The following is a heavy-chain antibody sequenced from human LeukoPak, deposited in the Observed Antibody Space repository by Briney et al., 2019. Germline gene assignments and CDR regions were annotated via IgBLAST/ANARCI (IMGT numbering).Heavy chain of an antibody. D-gene: IGHD3-16*02. CDR2: IKQDGSEK. CDR3: ARGFFYYDYVWGSYRFYYFDY. Sequence: PGGSLRLSCAASGFTFSSYWMSWVRQAPGKGLEWVANIKQDGSEKYYVDSVKGRFTISRDNAKNSLYLQMNSLRAEDTAVYYCARGFFYYDYVWGSYRFYYFDYWGQGTLVTVSS. V-gene: IGHV3-7*01. CDR1: GFTFSSYW. J-gene: IGHJ4*02.